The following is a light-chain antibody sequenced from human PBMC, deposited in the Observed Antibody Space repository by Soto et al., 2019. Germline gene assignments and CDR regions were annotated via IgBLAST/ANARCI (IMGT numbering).Light chain of an antibody. J-gene: IGLJ3*02. CDR1: SS. V-gene: IGLV2-14*03. Sequence: QSALTQPASVSGSPGQSITISCTGTSSVSWYQHHPGKAPKLIIYDVNNRPSGVSYRFSGSNSGNTASLTISGLQADDEADYYCSSYTTSSTWVLGGGTKVTVL. CDR2: DVN. CDR3: SSYTTSSTWV.